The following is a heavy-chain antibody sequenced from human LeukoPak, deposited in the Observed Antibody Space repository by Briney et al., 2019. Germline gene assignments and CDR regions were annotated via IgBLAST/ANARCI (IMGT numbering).Heavy chain of an antibody. D-gene: IGHD3-10*01. J-gene: IGHJ4*01. V-gene: IGHV3-23*01. CDR3: VLDIARDMIRGFAFFDY. CDR1: GFTFGSYA. Sequence: GGSLRLSCAASGFTFGSYAMSWVRQAPGKGLEWVSAISGSGMSTYCADSVKGRLNVSRDDSKNMLYLQMNSLTVEDTAVYYCVLDIARDMIRGFAFFDYWGHGTLVTVSS. CDR2: ISGSGMST.